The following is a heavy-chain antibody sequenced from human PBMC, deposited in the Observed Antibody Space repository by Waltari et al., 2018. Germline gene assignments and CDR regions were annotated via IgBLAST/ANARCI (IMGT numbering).Heavy chain of an antibody. CDR1: GGSISSYY. D-gene: IGHD5-18*01. J-gene: IGHJ4*02. V-gene: IGHV4-59*01. CDR3: ARETPTGYSYGYRGGFDY. CDR2: IYYSGST. Sequence: QVQLQESGPGLVKPSETLSLTCTVSGGSISSYYWSWIRQPPGKGLEWIGYIYYSGSTNYNPSLKSRVTISVDTSNNQFSLKLSSVTAADTAVYYCARETPTGYSYGYRGGFDYWGQGTLVTVSS.